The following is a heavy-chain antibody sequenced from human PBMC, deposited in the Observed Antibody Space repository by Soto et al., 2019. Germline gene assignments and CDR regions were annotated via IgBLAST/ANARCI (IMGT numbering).Heavy chain of an antibody. CDR1: GYTFTRSG. J-gene: IGHJ6*02. V-gene: IGHV1-18*01. CDR3: ARDPGITTFGVYSMYYYGMDV. Sequence: QVQLVQSGAEVKKPGASVKVSCKASGYTFTRSGISWVRQAPGQGLEWLGWINPDNGNTNYAQHLQGRVSLTTDTCTSSAYMDLRSLRSDDTAVYYCARDPGITTFGVYSMYYYGMDVWGQGTTVTVSS. CDR2: INPDNGNT. D-gene: IGHD3-3*01.